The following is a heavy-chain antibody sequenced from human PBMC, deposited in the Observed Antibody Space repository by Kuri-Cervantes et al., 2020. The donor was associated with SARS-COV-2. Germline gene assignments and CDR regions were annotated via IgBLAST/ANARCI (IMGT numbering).Heavy chain of an antibody. CDR3: AKDRVGVQDF. CDR1: GLNFSRTD. CDR2: ISHDGKNK. D-gene: IGHD2-21*01. V-gene: IGHV3-30*18. Sequence: GGSLRLSCAASGLNFSRTDMHWVRQAPGKGLEWVAVISHDGKNKKCIASGKGRFTISRDNSQNTLYLHMKSLRSEDTAMYYCAKDRVGVQDFWGQGTLVTVFS. J-gene: IGHJ4*02.